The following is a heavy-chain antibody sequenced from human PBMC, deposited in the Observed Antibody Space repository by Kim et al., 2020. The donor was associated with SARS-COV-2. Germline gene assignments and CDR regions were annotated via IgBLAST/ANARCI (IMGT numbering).Heavy chain of an antibody. CDR1: GGTFSSYA. CDR2: IIPIFGTA. D-gene: IGHD1-7*01. CDR3: ARDYGLELRGYYYYGMDV. Sequence: SVKVSCKSSGGTFSSYAISWVRQAPGQGLEWMGGIIPIFGTANYAQKFQGRVTITADESTSTAYMELSSLRSEDTAVYYCARDYGLELRGYYYYGMDVWGQGTTVTVSS. J-gene: IGHJ6*02. V-gene: IGHV1-69*13.